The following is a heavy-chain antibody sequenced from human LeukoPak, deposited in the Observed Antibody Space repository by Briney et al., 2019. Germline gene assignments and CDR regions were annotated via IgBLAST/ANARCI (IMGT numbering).Heavy chain of an antibody. Sequence: SETLSLTCTVSGGSISSGDYYWSWLRHPPGKGLEWIGYIHYSGSTHYNPSLKSRVTISVDTSKNQFSLRLTSVTAADTAVYYCARAPDYGANDYWGQGTLVTVSS. CDR2: IHYSGST. D-gene: IGHD4-23*01. CDR3: ARAPDYGANDY. V-gene: IGHV4-30-4*01. J-gene: IGHJ4*02. CDR1: GGSISSGDYY.